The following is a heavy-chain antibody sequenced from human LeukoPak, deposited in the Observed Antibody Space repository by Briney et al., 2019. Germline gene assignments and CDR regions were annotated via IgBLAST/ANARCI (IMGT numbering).Heavy chain of an antibody. CDR3: ARQYYYGSGSYSEFDY. Sequence: SETLSLTCTVSGGSISSSSYYWGWIRQPPGKGLEWIGSIYYSGSTYYNPSLKSRVTISVDTSKNQFSLKLSSVTAADTAVYYCARQYYYGSGSYSEFDYWGQGTLVTVSS. V-gene: IGHV4-39*01. CDR1: GGSISSSSYY. CDR2: IYYSGST. D-gene: IGHD3-10*01. J-gene: IGHJ4*02.